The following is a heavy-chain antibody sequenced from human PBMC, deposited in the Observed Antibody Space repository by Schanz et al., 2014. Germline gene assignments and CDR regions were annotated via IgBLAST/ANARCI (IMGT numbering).Heavy chain of an antibody. V-gene: IGHV1-18*01. CDR1: GYTFTSYG. J-gene: IGHJ6*02. Sequence: QVHLVQSGAEVKRPGASVKVSCKASGYTFTSYGISWVRQAPGQGLEWMGWISAYNGNTKYPQKLQGRVTMTTDTSTSTAYRELRSLRSDDTAVYYCAKGMGYCSGGTCYDYYYYGLDVWGQGTTVTVSS. D-gene: IGHD2-15*01. CDR2: ISAYNGNT. CDR3: AKGMGYCSGGTCYDYYYYGLDV.